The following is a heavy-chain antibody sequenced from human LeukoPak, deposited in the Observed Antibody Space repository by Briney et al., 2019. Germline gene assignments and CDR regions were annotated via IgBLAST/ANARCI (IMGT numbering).Heavy chain of an antibody. J-gene: IGHJ4*02. Sequence: SETLSLTCTVSGDSISSYYWSWIRQPPGERLEWIGRIYTSGSTNYNLPLKSRVTMSVDTSKYHFSLKLSSVTAADTAVDYCARGGAMAPFDYWGQGTLVTVSS. CDR1: GDSISSYY. CDR3: ARGGAMAPFDY. D-gene: IGHD5-18*01. V-gene: IGHV4-4*07. CDR2: IYTSGST.